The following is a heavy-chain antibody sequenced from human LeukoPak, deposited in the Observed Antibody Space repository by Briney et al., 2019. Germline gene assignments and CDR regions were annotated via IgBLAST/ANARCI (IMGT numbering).Heavy chain of an antibody. D-gene: IGHD3-22*01. CDR3: AREAYYYDSSGYYFEFDY. V-gene: IGHV3-21*01. CDR2: ISSSSSYI. CDR1: GFTFSSYS. J-gene: IGHJ4*02. Sequence: AGGSLRLSCAASGFTFSSYSMNWVRQAPGKGLEWVSSISSSSSYIYYADSVKGRFTISRDNAKNSLYLQMNSLRAEDTAVYYCAREAYYYDSSGYYFEFDYWGQGTLVTVSS.